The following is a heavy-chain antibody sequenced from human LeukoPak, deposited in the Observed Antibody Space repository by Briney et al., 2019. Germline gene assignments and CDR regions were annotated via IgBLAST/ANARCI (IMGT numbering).Heavy chain of an antibody. Sequence: HPGGSLRLSCAASGFTFSSYAMSWVRQAPGKGLEWVSYISSLGSTIYYADSVKGRFTISRDNAKNSLYLQMNSLRAEDTAVYYCARGEQEMATMSIDYWGQGTLVTVSS. V-gene: IGHV3-48*01. J-gene: IGHJ4*02. CDR1: GFTFSSYA. CDR3: ARGEQEMATMSIDY. CDR2: ISSLGSTI. D-gene: IGHD5-24*01.